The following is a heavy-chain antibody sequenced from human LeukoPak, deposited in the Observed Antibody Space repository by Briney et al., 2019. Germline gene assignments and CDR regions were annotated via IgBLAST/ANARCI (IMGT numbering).Heavy chain of an antibody. D-gene: IGHD4-17*01. Sequence: SETLSLTCTVSGGSISSYYWSWIRQPPGKGLEWIGYIYYSGSTNYNPSLKSRVTISVDTSKNQFSLKLSSVTAADTAVYYCARKGYGDYEDYWGQGTLVTVSS. CDR1: GGSISSYY. CDR3: ARKGYGDYEDY. CDR2: IYYSGST. V-gene: IGHV4-59*08. J-gene: IGHJ4*02.